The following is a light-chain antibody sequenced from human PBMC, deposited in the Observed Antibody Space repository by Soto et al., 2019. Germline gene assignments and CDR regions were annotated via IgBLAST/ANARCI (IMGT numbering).Light chain of an antibody. J-gene: IGKJ1*01. V-gene: IGKV1-5*01. CDR3: QQYNSYPST. Sequence: DIQMTQSPSTLSASVGDRVTITCRASQSISSWLAWYQQKPGKAPKLLIYDASSLESGVSSRFSGSGSGTEFALTISSRQPDDLATYYCQQYNSYPSTFGQGTKVEIK. CDR2: DAS. CDR1: QSISSW.